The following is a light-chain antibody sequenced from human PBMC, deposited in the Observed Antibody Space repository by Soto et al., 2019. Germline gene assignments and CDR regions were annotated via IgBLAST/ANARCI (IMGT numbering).Light chain of an antibody. CDR1: QDIRNF. CDR2: DAS. Sequence: DIQMTQSPSSLSASVGDRVTITCQASQDIRNFLNWYQQKPGKAPKLLIYDASNLETGVPSRFSGSGSGTDFTFTISILQPEDIGTYYCQQYDNLPLTFGGGTKVAIK. J-gene: IGKJ4*01. CDR3: QQYDNLPLT. V-gene: IGKV1-33*01.